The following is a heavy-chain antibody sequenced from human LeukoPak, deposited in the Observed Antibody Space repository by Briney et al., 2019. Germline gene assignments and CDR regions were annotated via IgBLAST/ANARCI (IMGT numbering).Heavy chain of an antibody. CDR2: INHSGST. CDR1: GGSFSGYY. Sequence: PSWTLSLTCAVYGGSFSGYYWSWIRQPPGKGLEWIGEINHSGSTNYNPSLKSRVTISVDTSKNQFSLKLSSVTAADTAVYYCAREGSSDHWFDPWGQGTLVTVSS. D-gene: IGHD3-16*02. V-gene: IGHV4-34*01. J-gene: IGHJ5*02. CDR3: AREGSSDHWFDP.